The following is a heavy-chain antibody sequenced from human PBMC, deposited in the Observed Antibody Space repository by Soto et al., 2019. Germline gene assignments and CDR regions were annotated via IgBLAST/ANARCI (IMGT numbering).Heavy chain of an antibody. J-gene: IGHJ6*02. Sequence: ASVKVSCKASGGSFSSYAISWVRQAPGQGLEWMGGIIPIFGTANYAQKFQGRVTITADESTSTAYMELSSLRSEDTAVYYCGLISYGSGDYGMEVWGQGTTVTVSS. D-gene: IGHD3-10*01. CDR2: IIPIFGTA. CDR3: GLISYGSGDYGMEV. CDR1: GGSFSSYA. V-gene: IGHV1-69*13.